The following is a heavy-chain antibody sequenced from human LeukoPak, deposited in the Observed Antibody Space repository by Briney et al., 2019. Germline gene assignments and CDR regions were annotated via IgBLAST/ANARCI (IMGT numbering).Heavy chain of an antibody. J-gene: IGHJ4*02. Sequence: GRSLRLSCAASGFAFSSYGMHWVRQAPGKGLEWVAVISYDGSNKYYADSAKGRFTISRDNSKNTLCLQMNSLRAEDTAVYYCAKGLLRYFDWLLYYWGQGTLVTVSS. CDR1: GFAFSSYG. D-gene: IGHD3-9*01. CDR3: AKGLLRYFDWLLYY. V-gene: IGHV3-30*18. CDR2: ISYDGSNK.